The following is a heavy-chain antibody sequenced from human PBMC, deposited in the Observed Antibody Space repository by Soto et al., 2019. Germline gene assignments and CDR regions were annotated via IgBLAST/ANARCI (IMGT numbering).Heavy chain of an antibody. V-gene: IGHV4-30-2*05. CDR2: VYQSGRT. J-gene: IGHJ4*02. Sequence: QPQLQESGSGLVKPSQTLSLTCSVSGAYVSSAGYSWSWIRQPPGKGLEWIGYVYQSGRTYGSVTSSNNPSLKSRGTISVDWSTNQFSLKLIAVTAADTAVYFCARGQSIVAAIDYFDYWGQGSLVTVSS. CDR1: GAYVSSAGYS. CDR3: ARGQSIVAAIDYFDY. D-gene: IGHD5-12*01.